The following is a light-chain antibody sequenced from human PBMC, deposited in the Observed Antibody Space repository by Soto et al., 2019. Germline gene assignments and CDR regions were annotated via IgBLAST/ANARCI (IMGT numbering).Light chain of an antibody. J-gene: IGLJ2*01. CDR2: EGS. CDR1: SSDVGNYNL. V-gene: IGLV2-23*01. CDR3: CSYAGSSTAV. Sequence: QSALTQPASVSGFPGQSITISCTGTSSDVGNYNLVSWYQQHPGKAPKLMSYEGSRRPSGVSDRFSGSKSGNTASLTISGLQAEDEADYYCCSYAGSSTAVFGGGTKVTVL.